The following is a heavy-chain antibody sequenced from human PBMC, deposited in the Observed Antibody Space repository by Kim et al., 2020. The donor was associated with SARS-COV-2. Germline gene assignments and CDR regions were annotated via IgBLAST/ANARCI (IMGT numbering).Heavy chain of an antibody. CDR3: ARRVTFVGYVDY. CDR1: GGSISGSSYY. J-gene: IGHJ4*02. D-gene: IGHD2-21*02. Sequence: SETLSLTCIVSGGSISGSSYYWGWIRQPPGKGLEWIGSMFYSGDTHANPSLKSRVTISVDTSKNQFSLRLSSVTAADTAVYYCARRVTFVGYVDYWGQGTQVTVSS. V-gene: IGHV4-39*01. CDR2: MFYSGDT.